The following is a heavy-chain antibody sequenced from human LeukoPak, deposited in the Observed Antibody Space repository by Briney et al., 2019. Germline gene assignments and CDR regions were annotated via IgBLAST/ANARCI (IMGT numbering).Heavy chain of an antibody. CDR3: ARAGGLNYYGGFSEFGY. Sequence: SETLSLTCSVSGGSIRSSSYYWGWIRQPPGKGLEWIGGVYYDGRTYFNPSLKSRVTIPLDTSKNQFSLRLNSVTAADTAVYYCARAGGLNYYGGFSEFGYWGQGRLVTVSS. CDR2: VYYDGRT. V-gene: IGHV4-39*07. D-gene: IGHD4-23*01. J-gene: IGHJ4*02. CDR1: GGSIRSSSYY.